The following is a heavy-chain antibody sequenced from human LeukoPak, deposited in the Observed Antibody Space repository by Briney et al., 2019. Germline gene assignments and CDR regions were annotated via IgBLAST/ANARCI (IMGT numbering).Heavy chain of an antibody. CDR1: GFTFSSYW. CDR2: IKQDGSEK. J-gene: IGHJ6*03. Sequence: GGSLRLSCAASGFTFSSYWMSWVRQAPGKGLEWVANIKQDGSEKYYADSVKGRFTISRDNAKNSLYLQMNSLRAEDTAVYYCARVPFYYYYYYMDVWGKGTTVTVSS. CDR3: ARVPFYYYYYYMDV. V-gene: IGHV3-7*01.